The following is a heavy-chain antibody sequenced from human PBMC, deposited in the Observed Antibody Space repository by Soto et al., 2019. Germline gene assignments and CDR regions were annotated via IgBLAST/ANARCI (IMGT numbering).Heavy chain of an antibody. CDR3: TRGPEAPRPVGDCFDI. J-gene: IGHJ3*02. CDR2: IYAAGST. Sequence: GGSLRLSCAASGFTVSSNYMSWVRQAPGKGLEWVSSIYAAGSTYYADSVKGRFTISRDYSQNTMYIQMTSLRAGDAAVYYCTRGPEAPRPVGDCFDIWGQGTLVTVSS. V-gene: IGHV3-66*01. D-gene: IGHD2-21*01. CDR1: GFTVSSNY.